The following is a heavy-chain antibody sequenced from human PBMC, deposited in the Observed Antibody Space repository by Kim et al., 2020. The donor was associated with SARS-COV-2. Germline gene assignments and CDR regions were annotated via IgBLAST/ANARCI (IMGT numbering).Heavy chain of an antibody. CDR3: ARFRSGGYERTFDY. Sequence: AQKLQGRVTMTTDTSTSTAYMELRSLRSDDTAVYYCARFRSGGYERTFDYWGQGTLVTVSS. J-gene: IGHJ4*02. D-gene: IGHD5-12*01. V-gene: IGHV1-18*01.